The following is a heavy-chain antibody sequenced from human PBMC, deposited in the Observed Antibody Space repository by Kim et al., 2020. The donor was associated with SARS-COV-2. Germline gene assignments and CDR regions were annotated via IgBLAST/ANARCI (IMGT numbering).Heavy chain of an antibody. CDR3: ARTSGRTGRGDAFDI. D-gene: IGHD3-10*01. CDR1: GFTFSSYG. J-gene: IGHJ3*02. V-gene: IGHV3-33*08. Sequence: GGSLRLSCAAPGFTFSSYGMHWVRQAPGKGLEWVAVIWYDGSNKYYADSVKGRFTISRDNSKNTLYLQMNSLRAEDTAVYYCARTSGRTGRGDAFDIWGQGTMVTVSS. CDR2: IWYDGSNK.